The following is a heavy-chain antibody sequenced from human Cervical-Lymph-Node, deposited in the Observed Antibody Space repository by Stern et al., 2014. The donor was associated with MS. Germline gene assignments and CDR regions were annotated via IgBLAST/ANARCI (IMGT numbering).Heavy chain of an antibody. J-gene: IGHJ4*02. V-gene: IGHV3-30*18. CDR1: GFTFSDFG. CDR3: AKDPQRGVVPAAIHY. D-gene: IGHD2-2*02. Sequence: DQLVESGGGVVHPGRSLRLSCEASGFTFSDFGMYWVRQAPGKGPEWGAVISYDGGHTDYADSVKGRFTISRDNSKNTLYVQMNSLRADDTAVYYCAKDPQRGVVPAAIHYWGQGTLVTVSS. CDR2: ISYDGGHT.